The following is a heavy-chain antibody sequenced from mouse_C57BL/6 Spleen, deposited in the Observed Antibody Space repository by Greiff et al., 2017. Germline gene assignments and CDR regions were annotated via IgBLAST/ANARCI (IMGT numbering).Heavy chain of an antibody. CDR3: ARGRNYGFDY. CDR2: IVPNSGGT. CDR1: GYTFTSYW. D-gene: IGHD1-1*01. J-gene: IGHJ2*01. V-gene: IGHV1-72*01. Sequence: VQLQQPGAELVKPGASVKLSCKASGYTFTSYWMHWVKQRPGRGLEWIGRIVPNSGGTKYNEKFKSKATLTVDKPSSTAYMQLGSLTSEDSAVYDCARGRNYGFDYWGEGTTLTVSS.